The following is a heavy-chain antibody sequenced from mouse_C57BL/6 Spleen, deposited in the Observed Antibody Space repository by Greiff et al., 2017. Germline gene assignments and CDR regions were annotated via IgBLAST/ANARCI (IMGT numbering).Heavy chain of an antibody. V-gene: IGHV3-6*01. CDR1: GYSITSGYY. J-gene: IGHJ2*01. CDR3: ARDGGYYYGSSYGY. CDR2: ISYDGSN. Sequence: DVKLQESGPGLVKPSQSLSLTCSVTGYSITSGYYWNWIRQFPGNKLEWMGYISYDGSNNYNPSLKNRISITRDTSKNQFFLKLNSVTTEDTATYYCARDGGYYYGSSYGYWGQGTTLTVSS. D-gene: IGHD1-1*01.